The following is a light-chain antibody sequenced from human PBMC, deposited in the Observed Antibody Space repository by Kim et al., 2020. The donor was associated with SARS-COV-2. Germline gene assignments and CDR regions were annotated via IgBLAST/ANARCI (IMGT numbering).Light chain of an antibody. Sequence: VKLTCTLSSGHSSYAIAGHQQQPEKGPRYLMKLNSDGSHSKGDGIPDRFSGSSSGAERYLTISSLQSEDEADYYCQTWGTGIRGVFGGGTQLTVL. J-gene: IGLJ3*02. V-gene: IGLV4-69*01. CDR3: QTWGTGIRGV. CDR1: SGHSSYA. CDR2: LNSDGSH.